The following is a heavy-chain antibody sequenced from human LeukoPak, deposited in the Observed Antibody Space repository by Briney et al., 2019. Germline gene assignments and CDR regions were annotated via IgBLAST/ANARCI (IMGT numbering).Heavy chain of an antibody. CDR2: INPNSGGT. D-gene: IGHD3-16*01. CDR3: AMSAWGQLSWFDP. V-gene: IGHV1-2*02. Sequence: GASVRVSYTACGHSLTEHPMNRARQAPGQGLEWMGWINPNSGGTNFAQKFQGRVTMTRDTSISTVYMDLSSLRSDDTAVYYCAMSAWGQLSWFDPWGQGTLVTVSS. CDR1: GHSLTEHP. J-gene: IGHJ5*02.